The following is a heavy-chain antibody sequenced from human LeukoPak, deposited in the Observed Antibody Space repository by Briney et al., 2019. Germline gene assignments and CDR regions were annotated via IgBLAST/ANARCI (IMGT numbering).Heavy chain of an antibody. Sequence: SETLSLTCTVSGGSISSYYGSWIRQPPGKGLEWIGYIYYSGSTNCNPSLKSRVTISVDTSKKQFSLKLNSVTAADTAVYYCAAAPGQFDPFDIWGQGTMVTVSS. D-gene: IGHD2-15*01. CDR2: IYYSGST. V-gene: IGHV4-59*12. CDR1: GGSISSYY. J-gene: IGHJ3*02. CDR3: AAAPGQFDPFDI.